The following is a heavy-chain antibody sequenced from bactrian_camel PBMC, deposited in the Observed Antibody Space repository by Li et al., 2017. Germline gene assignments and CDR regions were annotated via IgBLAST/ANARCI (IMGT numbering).Heavy chain of an antibody. CDR2: IGRDGTD. Sequence: HVQLVESGGGSGQAGGSLRLACAASDDVSKYYMAWFRQGPGKGREGVGAIGRDGTDTYPGSVKGRFTVSKDNAKNAVYLQLSSLKPEDTAVYYCAADLPPEVGGRVCGSRGQGTQVTVS. CDR3: AADLPPEVGGRVCGS. V-gene: IGHV3S53*01. J-gene: IGHJ6*01. CDR1: DDVSKYY. D-gene: IGHD5*01.